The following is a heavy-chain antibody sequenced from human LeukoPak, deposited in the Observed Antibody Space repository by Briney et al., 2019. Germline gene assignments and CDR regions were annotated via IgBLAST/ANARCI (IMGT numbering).Heavy chain of an antibody. Sequence: QPGGSLRLSCAASGFPVSSNYMSWVRQAPGKGLEWVSVFCIDGSTYYADSVKGRFTISRDNSKNTLYLQMNSLRAEDTAVYYCARGDGYNYWEYWGQGTLVTVSS. CDR1: GFPVSSNY. J-gene: IGHJ4*02. CDR3: ARGDGYNYWEY. V-gene: IGHV3-53*01. CDR2: FCIDGST. D-gene: IGHD5-24*01.